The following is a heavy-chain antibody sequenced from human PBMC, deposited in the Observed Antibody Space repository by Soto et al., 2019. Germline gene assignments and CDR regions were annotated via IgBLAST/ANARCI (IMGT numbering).Heavy chain of an antibody. CDR1: GITSTTYA. CDR3: ARAISGYVT. J-gene: IGHJ5*02. V-gene: IGHV1-3*04. CDR2: INTGNGNT. Sequence: ASVKVSCKASGITSTTYAIHWVRQAPGQGLEWMGWINTGNGNTRYSQRFLGRVSLTTDTSASTASMDLSSLTSEDKAVYYCARAISGYVTWGQGTLVTVS. D-gene: IGHD5-12*01.